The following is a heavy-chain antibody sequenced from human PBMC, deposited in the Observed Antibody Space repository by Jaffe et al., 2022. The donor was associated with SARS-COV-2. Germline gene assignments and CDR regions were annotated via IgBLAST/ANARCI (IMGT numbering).Heavy chain of an antibody. CDR2: ISGSSVTK. CDR1: GFTFSTYS. D-gene: IGHD4-4*01. J-gene: IGHJ2*01. CDR3: ARRNSNYCYFDL. Sequence: EVQLVESGGGSVQPGGSLRLSCVASGFTFSTYSMSWVRQAPGKGLEWVSYISGSSVTKYYADSVKGRFTISRDNAKNSMSLQMDSLRDEDTALYYCARRNSNYCYFDLWGRGTLVTVSS. V-gene: IGHV3-48*02.